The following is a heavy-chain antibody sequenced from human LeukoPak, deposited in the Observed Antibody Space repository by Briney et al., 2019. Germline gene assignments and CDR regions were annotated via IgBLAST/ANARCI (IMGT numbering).Heavy chain of an antibody. CDR3: ARVDRRGYSDYTAILPDY. D-gene: IGHD5-12*01. CDR1: GYSFTSYW. J-gene: IGHJ4*02. CDR2: IYPGDSDT. V-gene: IGHV5-51*01. Sequence: GESLKISCKGSGYSFTSYWIGWVRQMPGKGLEWMGIIYPGDSDTRYSPSFQGQVTASADKSISTAYLQWNSLKASDTAMYYCARVDRRGYSDYTAILPDYWGQGTLVTVSS.